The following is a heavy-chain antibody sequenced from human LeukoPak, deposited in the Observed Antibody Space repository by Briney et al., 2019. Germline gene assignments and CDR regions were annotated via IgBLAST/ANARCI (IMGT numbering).Heavy chain of an antibody. Sequence: GGSLRPSCAASGFVVGGNYMSWVRQAPGKGLEWVSVIYSGGSTYYADSVKGRFSTSRDGSTSTLFLQMDSLRVEDTAMYYCARPTDGDSTRYGMDVWGQGTTVIVSS. V-gene: IGHV3-53*01. CDR1: GFVVGGNY. CDR2: IYSGGST. J-gene: IGHJ6*02. D-gene: IGHD2-21*02. CDR3: ARPTDGDSTRYGMDV.